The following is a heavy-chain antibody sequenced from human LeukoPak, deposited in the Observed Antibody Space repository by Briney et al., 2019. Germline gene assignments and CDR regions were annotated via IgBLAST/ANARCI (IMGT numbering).Heavy chain of an antibody. J-gene: IGHJ4*02. CDR3: ARYSYYDSSSFDY. D-gene: IGHD3-22*01. Sequence: GVSLRLTCVGSGFTFSAYNMHWVRHAPGEGLEWVSSISASSTYIYYADSVKGRFTVSRDNAKNSLYLQMNSLKAEDTAVYYCARYSYYDSSSFDYWGQGTLVTVSS. CDR1: GFTFSAYN. V-gene: IGHV3-21*01. CDR2: ISASSTYI.